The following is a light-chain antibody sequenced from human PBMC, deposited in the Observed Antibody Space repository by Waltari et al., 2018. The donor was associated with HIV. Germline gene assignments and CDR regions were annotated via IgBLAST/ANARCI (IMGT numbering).Light chain of an antibody. Sequence: EIPLTQSPATLSVSPGERATLSCRASQSVSSNLAWYRQKPGQAPRLLIFGASTRATGIPARFSGSGSGTEFALTISGLQSEDFAVYYCQQYNNWPITFGQGTRLEIK. CDR1: QSVSSN. CDR2: GAS. CDR3: QQYNNWPIT. V-gene: IGKV3-15*01. J-gene: IGKJ5*01.